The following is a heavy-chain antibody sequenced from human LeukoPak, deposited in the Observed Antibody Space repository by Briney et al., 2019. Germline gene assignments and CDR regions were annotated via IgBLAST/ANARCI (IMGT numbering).Heavy chain of an antibody. CDR2: IYHSGST. CDR1: GYSISSGYY. V-gene: IGHV4-38-2*01. D-gene: IGHD5-24*01. J-gene: IGHJ3*02. Sequence: SETLSLTCAVSGYSISSGYYWGWIRQPPGKGLEWIGSIYHSGSTYYNPSLKSRVTISVDTSKNQFSLKLSSVTAADTAVYYRARRMATITGVDAFDIWGQGTMVTVSS. CDR3: ARRMATITGVDAFDI.